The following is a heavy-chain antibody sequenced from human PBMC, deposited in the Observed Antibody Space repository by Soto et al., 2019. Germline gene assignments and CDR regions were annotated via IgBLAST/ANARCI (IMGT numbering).Heavy chain of an antibody. CDR3: ATRRDASYYYYGMDV. CDR2: ISDSGGST. Sequence: EVQLLESGGGLVQPGGSLRPSCAASGFTFSTYAMTWVRQAPGKGLEWVSGISDSGGSTYYADAVKGRFTISRDNSKNTLFLQMNSLRAEDTAVYYCATRRDASYYYYGMDVWGQGTTVIVSS. V-gene: IGHV3-23*01. J-gene: IGHJ6*02. D-gene: IGHD2-2*01. CDR1: GFTFSTYA.